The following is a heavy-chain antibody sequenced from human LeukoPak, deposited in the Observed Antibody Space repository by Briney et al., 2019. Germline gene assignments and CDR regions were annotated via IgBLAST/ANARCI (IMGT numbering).Heavy chain of an antibody. CDR3: TRESAVVTDFDY. D-gene: IGHD4-23*01. CDR2: IRSKAYGGTT. Sequence: GGSLRLSCTASGFTFGDYAMSWVRQAPGKGLEWVGFIRSKAYGGTTEYAASVKGRFTISRDDSKSIAYLQMNSLKTEDTAVYYCTRESAVVTDFDYWGQGTLVTVSS. J-gene: IGHJ4*02. CDR1: GFTFGDYA. V-gene: IGHV3-49*04.